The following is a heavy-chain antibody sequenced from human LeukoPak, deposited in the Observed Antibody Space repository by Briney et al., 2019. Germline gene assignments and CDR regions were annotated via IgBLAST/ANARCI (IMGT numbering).Heavy chain of an antibody. CDR2: IYYSGST. Sequence: PSETLSLTCTVSGGSISSYYWSWIRQPPGKGLEWIGYIYYSGSTNYNPSLKSRVTISVDTSKNQFSLKLSSVTAADTAVYYCARGLVVITERRRYYFDYWGQGTLVTVSS. J-gene: IGHJ4*02. V-gene: IGHV4-59*01. CDR3: ARGLVVITERRRYYFDY. D-gene: IGHD3-22*01. CDR1: GGSISSYY.